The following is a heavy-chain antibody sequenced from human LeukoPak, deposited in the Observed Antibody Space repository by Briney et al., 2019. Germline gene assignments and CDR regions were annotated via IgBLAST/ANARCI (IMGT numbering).Heavy chain of an antibody. Sequence: ASVKVSCKASGYTFIIYGISWVRQAPGQGLEWMGWISAYNGYTNYAQNFQGRVTMTTDASTSTVYMELRSLRSDDTAVYYCVREVTMVRGVITFYHYNGMDVWGQGTAVTVSS. J-gene: IGHJ6*02. CDR3: VREVTMVRGVITFYHYNGMDV. CDR1: GYTFIIYG. CDR2: ISAYNGYT. D-gene: IGHD3-10*01. V-gene: IGHV1-18*01.